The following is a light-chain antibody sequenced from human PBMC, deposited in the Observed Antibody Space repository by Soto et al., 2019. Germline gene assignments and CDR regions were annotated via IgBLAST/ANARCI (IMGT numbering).Light chain of an antibody. Sequence: QSVLTQPASVSGSPGQSITISCTGTSSDVGGYNYVSWYQQHPGKAPKLMIYEVSNRPSGVSKRFSGSKSGNTASLTISGVQGEEAADYYCSSYTSSSTYVFGAGTKVTVL. CDR2: EVS. CDR1: SSDVGGYNY. CDR3: SSYTSSSTYV. J-gene: IGLJ1*01. V-gene: IGLV2-14*01.